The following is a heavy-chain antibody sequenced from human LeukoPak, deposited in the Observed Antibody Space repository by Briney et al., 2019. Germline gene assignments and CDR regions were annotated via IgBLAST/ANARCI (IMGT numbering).Heavy chain of an antibody. CDR3: AKLWFGELSGMDV. Sequence: GGSLRLSCAXSXXTFSSYGMHWVRQAPGKGLEWVAFIRYDGSNKYYADSVKGRFTISRDNSKNTLYLQMNSLRAEDTAVYYCAKLWFGELSGMDVWGQGTTVTVSS. V-gene: IGHV3-30*02. CDR2: IRYDGSNK. D-gene: IGHD3-10*01. J-gene: IGHJ6*02. CDR1: XXTFSSYG.